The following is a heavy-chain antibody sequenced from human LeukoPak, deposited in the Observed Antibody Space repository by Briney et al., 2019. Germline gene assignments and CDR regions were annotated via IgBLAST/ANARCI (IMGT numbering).Heavy chain of an antibody. CDR1: GFTFNTYA. Sequence: GGSLRLSCAASGFTFNTYAMSWVRQAPGRGLEWVSGISGSARNTYQADSVKGRFTISRDNSKSTLYLQMSSLRAEDTAVYYCAKGTRYDSSGYYSQDLDYWGQGTLVTVSS. V-gene: IGHV3-23*01. CDR3: AKGTRYDSSGYYSQDLDY. D-gene: IGHD3-22*01. J-gene: IGHJ4*02. CDR2: ISGSARNT.